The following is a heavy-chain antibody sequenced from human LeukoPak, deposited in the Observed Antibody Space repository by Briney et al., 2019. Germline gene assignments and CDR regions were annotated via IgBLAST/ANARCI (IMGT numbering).Heavy chain of an antibody. CDR3: ARARIQKLSLGAWFDP. Sequence: GGSLRLSCVASGFTFDDYAMHWVRQAPGKGLEWVCLTNWDGTNTLCAGSVKGRFTISRDDDKNSVYLQMNSVRAEDTAVYFCARARIQKLSLGAWFDPWGQGTLVTVSS. CDR2: TNWDGTNT. D-gene: IGHD3-16*01. V-gene: IGHV3-43D*03. CDR1: GFTFDDYA. J-gene: IGHJ5*02.